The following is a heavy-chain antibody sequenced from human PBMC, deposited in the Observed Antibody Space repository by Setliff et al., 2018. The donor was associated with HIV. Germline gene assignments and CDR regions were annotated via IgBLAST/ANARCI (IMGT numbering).Heavy chain of an antibody. CDR2: IRYDGSNK. D-gene: IGHD3-22*01. V-gene: IGHV3-30*02. Sequence: GGSLRLSCAASEFTFSSYGMHWVRQAPGKGLEWVAFIRYDGSNKYYADSVKGRFTISRDNGKKSLYLQMDSLRDEDTAVYYCARDMWYHSSVDNYWGQGTQVTVSS. J-gene: IGHJ4*02. CDR3: ARDMWYHSSVDNY. CDR1: EFTFSSYG.